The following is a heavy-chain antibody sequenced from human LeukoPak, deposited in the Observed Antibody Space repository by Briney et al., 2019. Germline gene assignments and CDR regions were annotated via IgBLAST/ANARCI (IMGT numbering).Heavy chain of an antibody. CDR1: GYTFTSYG. D-gene: IGHD6-13*01. CDR2: ISAYNGNT. V-gene: IGHV1-18*01. Sequence: WASVKVSCKASGYTFTSYGISWVRQAPGQGLEWMGWISAYNGNTNYAQKLQGRVTITADESTSTAYMELSSLRSEDTAVYYCAREEQLVRGFDYWGQGTLVTVSS. CDR3: AREEQLVRGFDY. J-gene: IGHJ4*02.